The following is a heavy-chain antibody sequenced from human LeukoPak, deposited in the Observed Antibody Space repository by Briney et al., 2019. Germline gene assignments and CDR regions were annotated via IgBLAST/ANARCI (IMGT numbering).Heavy chain of an antibody. J-gene: IGHJ5*01. Sequence: PGGSLRLSCAASGFTFNNYAMSWVRQAPGKGLEWVSAISERGGTTYYADSVKGRFTISRDNSENTLFLQMNSLRAEDTAVYYCAKEPREYCSSTSCPNWFDSWGQGTLVTVSS. CDR1: GFTFNNYA. CDR2: ISERGGTT. CDR3: AKEPREYCSSTSCPNWFDS. D-gene: IGHD2-2*01. V-gene: IGHV3-23*01.